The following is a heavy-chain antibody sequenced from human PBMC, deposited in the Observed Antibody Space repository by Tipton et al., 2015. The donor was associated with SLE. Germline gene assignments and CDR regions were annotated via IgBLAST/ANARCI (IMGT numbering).Heavy chain of an antibody. CDR1: GGSFSGYY. Sequence: LSLTCAVYGGSFSGYYWSWIRQPPGKGLEWIGEINHSGSTNYNPSLKSRVTISVDTSKNQFSLKLSSVTAADTAVYYCASGIAVAGMGDYWGQGTLVTVSS. D-gene: IGHD6-19*01. CDR3: ASGIAVAGMGDY. CDR2: INHSGST. V-gene: IGHV4-34*01. J-gene: IGHJ4*02.